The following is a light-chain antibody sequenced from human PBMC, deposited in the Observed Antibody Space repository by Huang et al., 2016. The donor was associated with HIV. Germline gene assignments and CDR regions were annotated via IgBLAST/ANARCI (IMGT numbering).Light chain of an antibody. J-gene: IGKJ2*01. V-gene: IGKV1-33*01. CDR1: QDISDY. Sequence: DIQMTQSPSSLSASVGDRVTITCQASQDISDYLNWYQQKPGKAPKLLIYDASNLEIWVPSRFSGGGSGTDFTFTINSLQPEDIATYFCQQYDSLPPTFGLGTKLEIK. CDR3: QQYDSLPPT. CDR2: DAS.